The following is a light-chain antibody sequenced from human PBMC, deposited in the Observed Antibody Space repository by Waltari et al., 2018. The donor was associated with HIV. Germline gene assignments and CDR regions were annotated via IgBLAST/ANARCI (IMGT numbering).Light chain of an antibody. Sequence: ETVLTQSPVTLSVSPGERVTLSCRASQSVSGNLVWYQHKPGQAPRLLIYAASSRATDIPARFSGSGSGTDYTLTISNLQSEDSAVYYCQQNIHWPPYTFGQGTKLEIK. CDR2: AAS. CDR3: QQNIHWPPYT. V-gene: IGKV3-15*01. J-gene: IGKJ2*01. CDR1: QSVSGN.